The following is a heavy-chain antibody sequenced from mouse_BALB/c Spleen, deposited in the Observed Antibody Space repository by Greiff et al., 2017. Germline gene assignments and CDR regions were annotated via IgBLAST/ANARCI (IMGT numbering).Heavy chain of an antibody. CDR2: INPYNDGT. CDR3: ARGYYGSSYEDYYAMDY. V-gene: IGHV1-14*01. Sequence: VQLKQSGSELVKPGASVKMSCKASGYTFTSYVMHWVKQKPGQGLEWIGYINPYNDGTKYNEKFKGKATLTSDKSSSTAYMELSSLTSEDSAVYYCARGYYGSSYEDYYAMDYWGQGTSVTVSS. J-gene: IGHJ4*01. CDR1: GYTFTSYV. D-gene: IGHD1-1*01.